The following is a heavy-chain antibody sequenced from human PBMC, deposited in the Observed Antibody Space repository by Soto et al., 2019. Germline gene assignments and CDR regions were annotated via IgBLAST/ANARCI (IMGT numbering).Heavy chain of an antibody. CDR1: GYTFTSYY. CDR3: ERVRPGWQWLPFFDY. D-gene: IGHD6-19*01. V-gene: IGHV1-46*01. J-gene: IGHJ4*02. Sequence: QVQLVQSGAEVKKPGASVKVSCKASGYTFTSYYMHWVLQAPGQGLEWMGIINPSGGSTGYAQKFQGRVTMTRDTSTSTVYMELSSLRSEDTAVYYCERVRPGWQWLPFFDYWGQGTLVTVSS. CDR2: INPSGGST.